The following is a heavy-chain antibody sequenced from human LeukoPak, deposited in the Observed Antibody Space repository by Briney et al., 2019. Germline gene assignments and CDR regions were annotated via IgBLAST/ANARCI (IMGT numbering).Heavy chain of an antibody. Sequence: ASVKVSCKASGYTFTSYDINWVRQATGQGLEWMGWMNPNSGNTGYAQKFQGRVTMTEDTSTDTAYMELSSLRSEDTAVYYCATDHPYDILTGANDAFDIWGQGTMVTVSS. CDR3: ATDHPYDILTGANDAFDI. CDR1: GYTFTSYD. CDR2: MNPNSGNT. J-gene: IGHJ3*02. D-gene: IGHD3-9*01. V-gene: IGHV1-8*01.